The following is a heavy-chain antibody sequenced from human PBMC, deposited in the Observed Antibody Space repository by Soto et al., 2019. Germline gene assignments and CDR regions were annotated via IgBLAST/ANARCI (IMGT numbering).Heavy chain of an antibody. D-gene: IGHD3-10*01. CDR3: ATERAPPDYYGMNWFDP. CDR1: GFTFSSYS. V-gene: IGHV3-48*02. J-gene: IGHJ5*02. CDR2: ISSSSSTI. Sequence: GGSLRLSCAASGFTFSSYSMNWVRQAPGKGLEWVSYISSSSSTIYYADSVKGRFTISRDNAKNSLYLQMNSLRDEDTAVYYCATERAPPDYYGMNWFDPWGQGTLVTVSS.